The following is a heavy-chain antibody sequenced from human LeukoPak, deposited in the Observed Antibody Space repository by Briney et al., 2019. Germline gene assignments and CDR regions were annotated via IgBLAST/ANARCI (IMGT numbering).Heavy chain of an antibody. CDR2: IYHSGRS. J-gene: IGHJ4*02. V-gene: IGHV4-31*03. D-gene: IGHD2-8*02. CDR1: GDSISNGVKY. CDR3: ARDQVECTGGTCQFRVGFDF. Sequence: SETLSLTCTVSGDSISNGVKYWSWIRQHPGRGLEWIGYIYHSGRSYYNPSLKSRITMSVDTSKNQFSLNLSSVTAADTAVYYCARDQVECTGGTCQFRVGFDFWGQGTLVTVSS.